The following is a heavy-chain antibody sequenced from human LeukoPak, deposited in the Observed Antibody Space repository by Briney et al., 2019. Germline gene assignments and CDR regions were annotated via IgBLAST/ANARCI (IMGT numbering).Heavy chain of an antibody. Sequence: GASVKVFCKASGYTFTGYYMHWVRQAPGQGLEWMGWINPNSGGTNYAQKFQGRVTMTRDTSISTAYMELSRLRSDDTAVYYCARGTRYYYDSSGYYYEMYYWGQGTLVTVSS. V-gene: IGHV1-2*02. D-gene: IGHD3-22*01. CDR2: INPNSGGT. J-gene: IGHJ4*02. CDR3: ARGTRYYYDSSGYYYEMYY. CDR1: GYTFTGYY.